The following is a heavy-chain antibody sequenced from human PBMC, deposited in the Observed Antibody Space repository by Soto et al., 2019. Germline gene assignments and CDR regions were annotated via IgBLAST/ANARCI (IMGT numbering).Heavy chain of an antibody. J-gene: IGHJ4*02. Sequence: QVQLVQSGAEVQRPGSSVKVSCKASGGTFSSYAISWVRRAPGQGLEWMGGINPIFGTPHYAQKYQGRVTITADTFTNTAYMELIRLTSDDTAVYFCAREGRHFDYWGQGTLVTVSS. CDR2: INPIFGTP. CDR1: GGTFSSYA. V-gene: IGHV1-69*06. CDR3: AREGRHFDY.